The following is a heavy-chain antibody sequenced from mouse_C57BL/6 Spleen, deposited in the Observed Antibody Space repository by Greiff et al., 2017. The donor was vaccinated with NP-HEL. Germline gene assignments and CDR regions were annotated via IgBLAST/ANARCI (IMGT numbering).Heavy chain of an antibody. D-gene: IGHD1-1*01. J-gene: IGHJ3*01. CDR2: ISSGSSTI. Sequence: EVNVVESGGGLVKPGGSLKLSCAASGFTFSDYGMHWVRQAPEKGLEWVAYISSGSSTIYYADTVKGRFTISRDNAKNTLFLQMTSLRSEDTAMYYCANNYYGSSPWFAYWGQGTLVTVSA. V-gene: IGHV5-17*01. CDR1: GFTFSDYG. CDR3: ANNYYGSSPWFAY.